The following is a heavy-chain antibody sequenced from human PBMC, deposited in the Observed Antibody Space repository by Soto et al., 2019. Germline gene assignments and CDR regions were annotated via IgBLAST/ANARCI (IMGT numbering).Heavy chain of an antibody. D-gene: IGHD7-27*01. CDR1: GGSISNYY. CDR3: ARARAWGSIGFDY. Sequence: QVQLQESGPGLVKPSETLSLTCTVSGGSISNYYWSWIRQPPGKGLEWIGYIYYSGGTNYNPALESRVTISVDTSKNQFSLKLSSVTAAATAVYYCARARAWGSIGFDYWGQGTLVTVSS. V-gene: IGHV4-59*01. J-gene: IGHJ4*02. CDR2: IYYSGGT.